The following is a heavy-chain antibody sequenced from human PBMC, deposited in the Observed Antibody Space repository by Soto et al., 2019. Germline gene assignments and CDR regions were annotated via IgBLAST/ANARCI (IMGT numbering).Heavy chain of an antibody. J-gene: IGHJ4*02. D-gene: IGHD1-26*01. CDR2: ISYDGSQK. V-gene: IGHV3-30*18. Sequence: GGSLRLYCVASGFTFSSYGMHWVRQAPGKGLEWVALISYDGSQKYFGVSVKGRFTISRDNSKNTLYLEMNSLRGDDTALYYGGKEMAGSDFSDYHWDDWCQGTL. CDR1: GFTFSSYG. CDR3: GKEMAGSDFSDYHWDD.